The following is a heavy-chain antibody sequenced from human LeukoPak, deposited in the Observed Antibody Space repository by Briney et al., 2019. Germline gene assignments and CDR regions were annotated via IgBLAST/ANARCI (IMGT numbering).Heavy chain of an antibody. Sequence: GGSLRLSCAASGFIFSSYDMNWVRQAPGKGLEWVSYISSSGNTISDADSAKGRFTISRDNAKNSLHLQMNSLRAEDTAIYYCARLGELPDIHYFYFGLDVWGQGTTVTVSS. CDR3: ARLGELPDIHYFYFGLDV. CDR1: GFIFSSYD. D-gene: IGHD1-26*01. V-gene: IGHV3-48*03. CDR2: ISSSGNTI. J-gene: IGHJ6*02.